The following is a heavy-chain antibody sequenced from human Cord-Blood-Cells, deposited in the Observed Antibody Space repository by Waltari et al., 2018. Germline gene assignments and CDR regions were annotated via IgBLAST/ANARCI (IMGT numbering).Heavy chain of an antibody. CDR3: ARGNTIFGVVTKFYGMDV. CDR2: IIPIFGTA. Sequence: QVQLVQSGAEVKKPGSSVKVSCKASGGTFSSYAISWVRQAPGQGLEWMGGIIPIFGTANYAQKCQGRVTSTADESTSTAYMELSSLRSEDTAVYYCARGNTIFGVVTKFYGMDVWGQGTTVTVSS. D-gene: IGHD3-3*01. CDR1: GGTFSSYA. V-gene: IGHV1-69*01. J-gene: IGHJ6*02.